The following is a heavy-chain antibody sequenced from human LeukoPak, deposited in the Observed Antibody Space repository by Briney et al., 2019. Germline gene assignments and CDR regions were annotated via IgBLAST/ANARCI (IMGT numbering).Heavy chain of an antibody. CDR1: GFTFDDYA. CDR3: AKDLWVAAAGMEGGFDY. Sequence: PGGSLRLSCAASGFTFDDYAMHWVRQAPGKGLEWVSGISWNSGSIGYADSVKGRFTISRDNAENSLYLQMNSLRAEDTALYYCAKDLWVAAAGMEGGFDYWGQGTLVTVSS. V-gene: IGHV3-9*01. D-gene: IGHD6-13*01. J-gene: IGHJ4*02. CDR2: ISWNSGSI.